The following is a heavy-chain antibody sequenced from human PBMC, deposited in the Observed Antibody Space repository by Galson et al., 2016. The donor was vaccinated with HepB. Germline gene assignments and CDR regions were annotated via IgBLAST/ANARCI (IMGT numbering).Heavy chain of an antibody. CDR1: GDSVNSGSHY. V-gene: IGHV4-61*02. D-gene: IGHD4-11*01. J-gene: IGHJ4*02. CDR2: IYTTGCA. CDR3: ARADAYGNYALD. Sequence: TLSPTCPVSGDSVNSGSHYWTWFRQPAGKGLVCIGRIYTTGCANYNPPLKSRVTIQLDASKNHFSLTLTSVTAADTAMYYCARADAYGNYALDWGQGTLVTVSP.